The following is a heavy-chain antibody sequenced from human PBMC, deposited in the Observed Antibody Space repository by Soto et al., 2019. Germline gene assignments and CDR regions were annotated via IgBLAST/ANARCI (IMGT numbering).Heavy chain of an antibody. D-gene: IGHD2-21*02. CDR2: INSDGSNT. J-gene: IGHJ3*02. Sequence: PGGSLRLSCAASGLTFSNYWMHWVRQAPGRGLVWVSRINSDGSNTTYADSVKGRFTTSRDNAKNTLYLQMSSPKAEDTAVYYCERGHARGNLYDALDIWGQGTMVTVSS. V-gene: IGHV3-74*01. CDR3: ERGHARGNLYDALDI. CDR1: GLTFSNYW.